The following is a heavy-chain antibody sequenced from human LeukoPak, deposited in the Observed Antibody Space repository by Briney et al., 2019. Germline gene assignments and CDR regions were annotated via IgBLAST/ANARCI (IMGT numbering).Heavy chain of an antibody. D-gene: IGHD3-10*01. CDR2: ICGSDGSR. CDR3: ARGVSYGSGSYIGDP. V-gene: IGHV3-23*01. CDR1: GFTFSTYA. J-gene: IGHJ5*02. Sequence: GGSLRLSCAASGFTFSTYAMSWVRQAPGKGLEWVSAICGSDGSRYYADSVKGRFTISRDNSKNTFYLQMNSLRAEDTAVYYCARGVSYGSGSYIGDPWGQGTLVTVSS.